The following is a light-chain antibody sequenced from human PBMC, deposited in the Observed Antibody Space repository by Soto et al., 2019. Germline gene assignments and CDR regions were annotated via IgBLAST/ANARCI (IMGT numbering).Light chain of an antibody. CDR1: QSVSSY. Sequence: EIVLTQSPATLSLSPGERATLSCRASQSVSSYLAWYQKKTGQDPRLIIYDASNRATGIPARFSRIVSGTDFNLTLSRLETEDCAVYYGQQRSNWPITFGQGTRREIK. J-gene: IGKJ5*01. V-gene: IGKV3-11*01. CDR2: DAS. CDR3: QQRSNWPIT.